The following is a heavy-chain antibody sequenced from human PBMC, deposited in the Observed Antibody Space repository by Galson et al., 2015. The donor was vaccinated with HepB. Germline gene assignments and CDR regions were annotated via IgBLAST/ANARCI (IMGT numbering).Heavy chain of an antibody. D-gene: IGHD2-2*03. CDR1: GFTFSSYG. CDR3: ARVDRGMDV. J-gene: IGHJ6*02. Sequence: SLRLSCAASGFTFSSYGMHWVRQAPGKGLEWVAVISYDGSNKYYADSVKGRFTISRDNSKNTLYLQMNSLRAEDTAVYYCARVDRGMDVWGQGTTVTVS. CDR2: ISYDGSNK. V-gene: IGHV3-30*03.